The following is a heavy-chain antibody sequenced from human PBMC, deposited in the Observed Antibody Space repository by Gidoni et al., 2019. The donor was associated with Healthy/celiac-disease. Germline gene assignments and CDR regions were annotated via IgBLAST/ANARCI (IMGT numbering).Heavy chain of an antibody. CDR2: ISGSGGST. D-gene: IGHD4-4*01. CDR3: ATLFDSDWFDP. V-gene: IGHV3-23*01. Sequence: EVQLLESGGGLVQPGGSLSLPGAASGFPFSSYAMCWVRQAPGKGLEWVSAISGSGGSTNYADAVKGRFTISRDNSKNTLYLQMNSLRAEDTAVYYCATLFDSDWFDPWGQGTLVTVSS. J-gene: IGHJ5*02. CDR1: GFPFSSYA.